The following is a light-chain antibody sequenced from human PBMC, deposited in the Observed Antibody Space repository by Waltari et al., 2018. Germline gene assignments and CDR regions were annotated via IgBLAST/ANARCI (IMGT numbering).Light chain of an antibody. CDR3: HQRSNWPLT. J-gene: IGKJ4*01. V-gene: IGKV3-11*01. CDR2: DAS. Sequence: EIVLTQSPATLSLSPGESATLPCRASQSVDTYLAWYQHKPGQVPRLLIYDASNRATGIPARFSGSGSGADFTLIISSLEPEDFAVYYCHQRSNWPLTFGGGTKVEIK. CDR1: QSVDTY.